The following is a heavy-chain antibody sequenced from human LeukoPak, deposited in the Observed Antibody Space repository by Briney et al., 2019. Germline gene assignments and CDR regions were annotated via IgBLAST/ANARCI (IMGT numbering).Heavy chain of an antibody. CDR1: GDSIRSSTYY. D-gene: IGHD3-10*01. CDR3: AKLYSGTRPPDY. V-gene: IGHV4-39*01. J-gene: IGHJ4*02. Sequence: PSETLSLTCTVSGDSIRSSTYYWGWIRQPPGKGLEWIGSIYYSGRTYYNPSLKSRVTISVDTSNNQFSLKLSSVTAADTAVYYCAKLYSGTRPPDYWGRGALVTVSS. CDR2: IYYSGRT.